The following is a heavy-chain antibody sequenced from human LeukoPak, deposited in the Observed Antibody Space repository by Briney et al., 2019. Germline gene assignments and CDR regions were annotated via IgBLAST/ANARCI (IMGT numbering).Heavy chain of an antibody. CDR3: ARGRGRTMIRGVNDY. CDR2: IITDSGNT. CDR1: GYTFTSYG. Sequence: ASVKVSCKASGYTFTSYGISWVRQAPGQGREWMGWIITDSGNTNYAQQFQGRVTLTTDTSTSTVYMDLRSLRSDDTAVYYCARGRGRTMIRGVNDYWGQGTLVTVSS. D-gene: IGHD3-10*01. J-gene: IGHJ4*02. V-gene: IGHV1-18*01.